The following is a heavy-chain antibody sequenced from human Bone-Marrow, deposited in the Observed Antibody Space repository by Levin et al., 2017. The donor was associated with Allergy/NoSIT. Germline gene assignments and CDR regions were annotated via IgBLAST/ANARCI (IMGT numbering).Heavy chain of an antibody. D-gene: IGHD3-3*01. CDR1: AGSIRSYY. CDR2: IYYGATT. J-gene: IGHJ4*02. Sequence: SETLSLTCVVSAGSIRSYYWSWIRQPPGKRLEWIGYIYYGATTNYHPSLKSRVTMSLDSSENQFSLKLTSVTAADTAIYYCARGGVGWMLYWGQGTLVSVSS. V-gene: IGHV4-59*01. CDR3: ARGGVGWMLY.